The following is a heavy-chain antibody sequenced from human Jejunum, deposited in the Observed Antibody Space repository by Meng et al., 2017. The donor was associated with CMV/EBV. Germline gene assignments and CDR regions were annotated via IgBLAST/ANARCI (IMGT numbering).Heavy chain of an antibody. CDR1: GGSFSSYY. V-gene: IGHV4-34*01. Sequence: GQLQQWGAGLLKPSETLALTCGGYGGSFSSYYWSWIRQPPGKGLEWIAEINHSGSTNYNPSLKSRVTISLDTSNSHFSLKLTSVTAADTAVYFCARGGGDPIRGVLPFDYWGQGTLVTVSS. J-gene: IGHJ4*02. CDR2: INHSGST. D-gene: IGHD2-21*01. CDR3: ARGGGDPIRGVLPFDY.